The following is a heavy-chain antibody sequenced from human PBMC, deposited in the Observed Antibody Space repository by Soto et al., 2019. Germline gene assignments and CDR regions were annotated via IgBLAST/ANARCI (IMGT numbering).Heavy chain of an antibody. CDR1: GFTFSSYA. J-gene: IGHJ6*02. CDR2: ISGSGDST. Sequence: VQLLESGGGLVQPGGSLRLSCAASGFTFSSYAMSWVRQAPGKGLEWVSVISGSGDSTYYADSVRGRFTISRANSKNTLYLQMNSLRAEDTAVYYCAKDRDGAATGPTKFYGMDVWGQGTKVIVSS. V-gene: IGHV3-23*01. D-gene: IGHD6-13*01. CDR3: AKDRDGAATGPTKFYGMDV.